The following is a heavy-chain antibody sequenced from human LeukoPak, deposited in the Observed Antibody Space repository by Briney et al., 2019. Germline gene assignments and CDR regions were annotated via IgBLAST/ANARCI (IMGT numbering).Heavy chain of an antibody. CDR2: IKQDGSEK. J-gene: IGHJ4*02. Sequence: PGGSLRLSCATTGFTLSSYWMSWVRQAPGKGLEWVANIKQDGSEKNEVDSVKGRFTISRDNAKNSLYLQMNSLRAEDTAVYYCARERGSRSLDFWGQGTLVTVSS. CDR3: ARERGSRSLDF. D-gene: IGHD3-10*01. CDR1: GFTLSSYW. V-gene: IGHV3-7*03.